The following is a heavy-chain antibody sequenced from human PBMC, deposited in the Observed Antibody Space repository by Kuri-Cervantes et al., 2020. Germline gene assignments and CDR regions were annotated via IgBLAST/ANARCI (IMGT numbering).Heavy chain of an antibody. CDR2: IYYSGST. CDR1: GGSISSYY. V-gene: IGHV4-59*01. CDR3: ARGVKERAFDI. Sequence: SETLSLTCTVPGGSISSYYWSWIRQPPGKGLEWIGYIYYSGSTNYNPSLKSRVTISVDTSKNQFSLKLSSVTAADTAVYYCARGVKERAFDIWGQGTMVTVSS. D-gene: IGHD3-10*01. J-gene: IGHJ3*02.